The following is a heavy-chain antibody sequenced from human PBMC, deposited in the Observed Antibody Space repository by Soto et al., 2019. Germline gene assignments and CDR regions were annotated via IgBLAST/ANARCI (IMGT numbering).Heavy chain of an antibody. CDR2: ISSSSSYI. J-gene: IGHJ4*02. CDR1: GFTFSSYS. Sequence: GGSLRLSCAASGFTFSSYSMNWVRQAPGKGLEWVSSISSSSSYIYYADSVKGRFTIPRDNAKNSLYLQMNSLRAEDTAVYYCASKEYSSSWYYFDYWGQGTLVTVSS. V-gene: IGHV3-21*01. CDR3: ASKEYSSSWYYFDY. D-gene: IGHD6-13*01.